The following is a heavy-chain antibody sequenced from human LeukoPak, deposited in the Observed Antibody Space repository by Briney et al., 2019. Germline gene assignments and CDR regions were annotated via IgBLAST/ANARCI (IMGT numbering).Heavy chain of an antibody. D-gene: IGHD2-15*01. Sequence: SETLSLTCTVSGYSISSGYYWGWIRQPPGKGLEWIGSIYHSGSTYYNPSLKSRVTISVDTSKNQFSLKLSSVTAADTAVYYCARDIRGSEGNWGQGTLVTVSS. CDR1: GYSISSGYY. CDR2: IYHSGST. CDR3: ARDIRGSEGN. J-gene: IGHJ4*02. V-gene: IGHV4-38-2*02.